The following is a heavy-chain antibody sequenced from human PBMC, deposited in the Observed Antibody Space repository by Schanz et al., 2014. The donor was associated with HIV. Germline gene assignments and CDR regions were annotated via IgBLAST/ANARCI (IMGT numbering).Heavy chain of an antibody. Sequence: VQLLEAGGGLVQPGGSLRLSCAAAGFSFSSYAMSWVRQAPGKGLEWVALIPYDGNNDFYADSVKGRFTISRDTSKKTLYLQMNSLRADDTAVYFCAIRTPMVTFGAFDIWGRGTWVTVSS. D-gene: IGHD5-18*01. CDR1: GFSFSSYA. CDR2: IPYDGNND. CDR3: AIRTPMVTFGAFDI. J-gene: IGHJ3*02. V-gene: IGHV3-30*03.